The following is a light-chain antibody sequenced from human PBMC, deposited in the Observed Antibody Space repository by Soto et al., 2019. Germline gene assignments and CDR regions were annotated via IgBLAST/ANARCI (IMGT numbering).Light chain of an antibody. CDR2: DAS. V-gene: IGLV7-46*01. CDR1: TGAVTSGHY. Sequence: QAVVTQEPSPTVSPGGTVTLTCGSSTGAVTSGHYPYWFQQKPGQAPRTLIYDASNKHSWTPARFSGSLLGGKAALTLSGAQPDDEADYYCLVSYSGSYVFGTGTKVTVL. CDR3: LVSYSGSYV. J-gene: IGLJ1*01.